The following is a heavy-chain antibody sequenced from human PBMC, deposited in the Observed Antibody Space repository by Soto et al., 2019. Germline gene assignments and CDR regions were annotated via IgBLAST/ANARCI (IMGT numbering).Heavy chain of an antibody. CDR3: ASPVAGTSLFVY. CDR1: GGSISSSSYY. Sequence: QLQLQESGPGLVKPSETLSLTCTVSGGSISSSSYYWGWIRQPPGKGLEWIGSIYYSGSTYYNPSLNSRVTISVDTSKNQFSLKLSSVTAADTAVYYCASPVAGTSLFVYWGQGTLVTVSS. J-gene: IGHJ4*02. CDR2: IYYSGST. V-gene: IGHV4-39*01. D-gene: IGHD6-19*01.